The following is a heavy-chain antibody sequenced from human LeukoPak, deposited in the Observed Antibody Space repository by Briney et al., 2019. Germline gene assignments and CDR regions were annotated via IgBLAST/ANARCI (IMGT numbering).Heavy chain of an antibody. Sequence: SETLSLTCTVSGGSISSSSYYWGWIRQPPGKGLEWIGSIYYSGSTYYNPSLKSRVTISVDTSKNQFSLKLSSVSAADTAVYYCARRPIVGTINGLFDPWGQGTLVTVSS. V-gene: IGHV4-39*01. D-gene: IGHD5-12*01. CDR2: IYYSGST. CDR1: GGSISSSSYY. J-gene: IGHJ5*02. CDR3: ARRPIVGTINGLFDP.